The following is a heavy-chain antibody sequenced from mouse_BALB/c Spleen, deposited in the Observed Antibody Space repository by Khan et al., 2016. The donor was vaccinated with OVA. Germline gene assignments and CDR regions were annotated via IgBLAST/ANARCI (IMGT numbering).Heavy chain of an antibody. CDR3: AGGAGRY. J-gene: IGHJ4*01. V-gene: IGHV1-18*01. D-gene: IGHD1-1*02. CDR2: INPKNGVT. CDR1: GYTFTEYT. Sequence: VQLKQSGPELVKPGASVKISCKTSGYTFTEYTLHWVKQSHGKSLEWIGDINPKNGVTSYNQKFKGKATLTADKSSSTAYMEFRSLTSEDSAVYYGAGGAGRYWGQGTSVTVSS.